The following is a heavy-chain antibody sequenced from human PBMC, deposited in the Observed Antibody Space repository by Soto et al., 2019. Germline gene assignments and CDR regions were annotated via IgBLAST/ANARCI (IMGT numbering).Heavy chain of an antibody. CDR2: ISGSGGST. V-gene: IGHV3-23*01. J-gene: IGHJ3*02. CDR3: AKDLSGYSSARYAFDI. CDR1: GFTFSSYA. D-gene: IGHD6-19*01. Sequence: GGSLRLSCAASGFTFSSYAMSWVRQAPGKGLEWVSAISGSGGSTYYADSVKGRFTISRDNSKNTLYLQMNSLRAEDTAVYYCAKDLSGYSSARYAFDIWGQGTMVTVSS.